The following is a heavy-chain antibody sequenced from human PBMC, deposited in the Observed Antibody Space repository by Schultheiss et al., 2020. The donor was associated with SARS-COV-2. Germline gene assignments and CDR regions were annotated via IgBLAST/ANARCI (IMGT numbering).Heavy chain of an antibody. D-gene: IGHD2-2*01. CDR3: AKEYCSSTRCYGLQYYSYYGMDV. Sequence: GGSLRLSCAASGFTFSSYGMHWVRQAPGKGLEWVAVISYDGSNKYYADSVKGRFTISRDNSKNTLYLQMNSLRAEDTAVYYCAKEYCSSTRCYGLQYYSYYGMDVWGQGTTVTVSS. V-gene: IGHV3-30*18. CDR1: GFTFSSYG. J-gene: IGHJ6*02. CDR2: ISYDGSNK.